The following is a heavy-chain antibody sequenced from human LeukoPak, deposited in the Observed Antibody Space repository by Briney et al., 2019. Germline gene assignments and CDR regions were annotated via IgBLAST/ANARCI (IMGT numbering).Heavy chain of an antibody. V-gene: IGHV3-23*01. CDR2: ISGSGGST. Sequence: GGSLRLSCAASGFTFSSYAMSWVRQAPGKGLEWVSAISGSGGSTYYADSVKGRFTISRDNSKNTLYLQMNSLRAEDTAVYYCAKEKPYGGYAGRYFDYWGQETLVTVSS. CDR1: GFTFSSYA. J-gene: IGHJ4*02. D-gene: IGHD5-12*01. CDR3: AKEKPYGGYAGRYFDY.